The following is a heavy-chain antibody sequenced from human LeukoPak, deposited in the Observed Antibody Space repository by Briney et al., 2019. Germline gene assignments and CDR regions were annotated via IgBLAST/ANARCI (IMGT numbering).Heavy chain of an antibody. V-gene: IGHV3-9*03. Sequence: GGSLRLSCAVSGFTFDDYAMHWVRQAPGKGLEWVSGISWNSGSIGYADSVKGRFTISRDNANNSVYLQMNSLRADDMAFYYCVKDSEGGLSAGRIDVTYFDYWGQGALVTVSS. J-gene: IGHJ4*02. CDR3: VKDSEGGLSAGRIDVTYFDY. CDR1: GFTFDDYA. D-gene: IGHD2-21*02. CDR2: ISWNSGSI.